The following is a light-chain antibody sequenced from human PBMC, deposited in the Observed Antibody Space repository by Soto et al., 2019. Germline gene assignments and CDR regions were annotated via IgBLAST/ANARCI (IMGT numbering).Light chain of an antibody. CDR1: TNDIGSYNY. CDR2: EVT. J-gene: IGLJ2*01. Sequence: QSALTQPASVSGSPGQSITLSCAGTTNDIGSYNYVSWFQQHPGEAPKLIIFEVTHRPSGISTRFSGSKSGNTASLTISDLQAEDEALYYCSSYKFSTTLRVLGGGTKLTVL. CDR3: SSYKFSTTLRV. V-gene: IGLV2-14*01.